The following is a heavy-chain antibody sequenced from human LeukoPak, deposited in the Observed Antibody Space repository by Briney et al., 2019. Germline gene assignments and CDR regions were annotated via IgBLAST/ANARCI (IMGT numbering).Heavy chain of an antibody. V-gene: IGHV3-7*01. Sequence: PGGSLRLSCAASGFTFSSYWMSWVRQAPGKGLEWVANIKQDGSEKYYVDSVKGRFTISRDNSKNTLYLQMNSLRAEDTAVYYCARDVRAAAADYWGQGTLVTVSS. J-gene: IGHJ4*02. CDR1: GFTFSSYW. CDR2: IKQDGSEK. CDR3: ARDVRAAAADY. D-gene: IGHD6-13*01.